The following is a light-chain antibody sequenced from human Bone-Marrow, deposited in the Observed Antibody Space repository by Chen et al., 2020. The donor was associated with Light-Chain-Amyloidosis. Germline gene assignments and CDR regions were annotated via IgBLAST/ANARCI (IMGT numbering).Light chain of an antibody. CDR1: SSDVGSSEF. V-gene: IGLV2-14*03. J-gene: IGLJ3*02. Sequence: QSAVTQPASVSGSPGQSITISCTGTSSDVGSSEFFSWYQQHPGKAPQLIIFDVSNRPSGVSSRFSGSKSGTSASLAITGLQAEDEADYYCQSYDSSLSGWVFGGGTKLTVL. CDR3: QSYDSSLSGWV. CDR2: DVS.